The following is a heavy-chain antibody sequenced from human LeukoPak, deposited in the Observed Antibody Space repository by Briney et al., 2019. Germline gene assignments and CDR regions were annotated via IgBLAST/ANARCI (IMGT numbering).Heavy chain of an antibody. CDR3: AREDSSSLDV. CDR1: GFTFSSYN. CDR2: ISGSGIYT. Sequence: GGSLRLSCAASGFTFSSYNMNWVRQAPGKGLECVSSISGSGIYTNYADSVKGRLTISRDNAKNSLYLQINSLRAEDTAVYYCAREDSSSLDVWGKGTTVTVSS. J-gene: IGHJ6*04. D-gene: IGHD6-6*01. V-gene: IGHV3-21*01.